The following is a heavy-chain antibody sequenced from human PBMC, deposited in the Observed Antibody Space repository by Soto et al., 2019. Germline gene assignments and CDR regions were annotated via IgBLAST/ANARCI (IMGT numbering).Heavy chain of an antibody. J-gene: IGHJ3*02. Sequence: QVQLVQSGAEVKKPGASVKVSCKASGYTFTSYYMHWVRQAPGQGLEWMGIINPSGGSTSYSNKLVGRVSMAWDTSAGEVCVELSSVRSEDTAVYYCEVVVAATDNAFDIWGQGTMVTVSS. D-gene: IGHD2-15*01. V-gene: IGHV1-46*04. CDR1: GYTFTSYY. CDR2: INPSGGST. CDR3: EVVVAATDNAFDI.